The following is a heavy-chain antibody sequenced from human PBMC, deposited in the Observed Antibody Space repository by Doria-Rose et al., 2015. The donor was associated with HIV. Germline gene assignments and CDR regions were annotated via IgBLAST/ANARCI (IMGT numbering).Heavy chain of an antibody. D-gene: IGHD6-13*01. CDR3: ARIKSSRWYHKYYFDF. CDR2: IFSYDER. CDR1: GVSLSSPGMG. V-gene: IGHV2-26*01. J-gene: IGHJ4*02. Sequence: QVTLKESGPVLVKPTETLTLTCTVSGVSLSSPGMGVSWIRQPPGKALEWLANIFSYDERSYNTSLKSRLTISRGTSKSQVFLTMTDMDPVDTATYYCARIKSSRWYHKYYFDFWGQGTLVIVSA.